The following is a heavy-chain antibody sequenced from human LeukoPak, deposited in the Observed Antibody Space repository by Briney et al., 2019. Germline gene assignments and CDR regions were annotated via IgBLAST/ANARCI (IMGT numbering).Heavy chain of an antibody. J-gene: IGHJ4*02. CDR2: ISAYNGNA. CDR3: ALLPLLTGFDY. V-gene: IGHV1-18*01. Sequence: ASVKVSCKASGYTFTSYGISWVRQAPGQGLEWMGWISAYNGNANCAQKLQGRVTMTTDTSTSTAYMELRSLRSDDTAVYYCALLPLLTGFDYWGQGTLVTVSS. CDR1: GYTFTSYG. D-gene: IGHD3-9*01.